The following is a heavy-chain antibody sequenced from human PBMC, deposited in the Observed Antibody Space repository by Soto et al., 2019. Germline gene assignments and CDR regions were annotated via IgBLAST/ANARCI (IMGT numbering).Heavy chain of an antibody. V-gene: IGHV4-39*01. D-gene: IGHD1-1*01. CDR3: ARHGGPSRTGTGFGY. J-gene: IGHJ4*02. Sequence: SEILSLTCTVSGASISSSSYLWGWIRQPPGKGLEWIGSIYYSGSTYYNPSLNSRATISLDTSKNQFSLKLSSVTAADTAVYYCARHGGPSRTGTGFGYWGQGTQVTVSS. CDR1: GASISSSSYL. CDR2: IYYSGST.